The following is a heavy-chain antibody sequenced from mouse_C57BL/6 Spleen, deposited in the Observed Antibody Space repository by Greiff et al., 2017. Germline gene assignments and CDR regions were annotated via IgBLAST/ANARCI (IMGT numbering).Heavy chain of an antibody. J-gene: IGHJ2*01. D-gene: IGHD1-1*01. Sequence: QVQLQQPGAELVRPGSSVKLSCKASGYTFTSYWMDWVKQRPGQGLEWIGNIYPSDSETHYNQKFKDKATLTVDKSSSTAYMQLSSLTSEDSAVYYCARSLVLRSYFDYWGQGTTLTVSS. CDR3: ARSLVLRSYFDY. V-gene: IGHV1-61*01. CDR2: IYPSDSET. CDR1: GYTFTSYW.